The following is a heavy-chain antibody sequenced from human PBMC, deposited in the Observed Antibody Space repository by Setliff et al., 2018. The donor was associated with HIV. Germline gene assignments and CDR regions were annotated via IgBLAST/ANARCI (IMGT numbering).Heavy chain of an antibody. Sequence: KTSETLSLTCAVYGGSINRSNYYWGWIRQPPGKGLEWIGTISYTGGTYYDPSLKSRVTISLDTSKNQFFLKLSSVTAPDTAIYYCARQTWEYYDTLTGYYRSPKNFDSWGQGTLVTVSS. CDR3: ARQTWEYYDTLTGYYRSPKNFDS. V-gene: IGHV4-39*01. CDR2: ISYTGGT. D-gene: IGHD3-9*01. J-gene: IGHJ4*02. CDR1: GGSINRSNYY.